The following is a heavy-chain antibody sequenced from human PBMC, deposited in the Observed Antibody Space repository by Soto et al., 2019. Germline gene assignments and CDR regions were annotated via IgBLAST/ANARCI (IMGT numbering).Heavy chain of an antibody. Sequence: ASVKVSCKASGGTFSIYTISWVRQAPGQGLEWMGRIIPILGIANYAQKFQGRVTITADKSTSTAYMELSSLRSEDTAVYYCARSRAAAGNGYYYYGMDVWGQGTTVTVSS. V-gene: IGHV1-69*02. D-gene: IGHD6-13*01. CDR3: ARSRAAAGNGYYYYGMDV. CDR1: GGTFSIYT. J-gene: IGHJ6*02. CDR2: IIPILGIA.